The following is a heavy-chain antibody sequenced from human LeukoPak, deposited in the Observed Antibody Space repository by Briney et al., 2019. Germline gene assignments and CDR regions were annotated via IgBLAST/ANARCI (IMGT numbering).Heavy chain of an antibody. CDR1: GYTFTSYG. Sequence: GASVKVSCKASGYTFTSYGISWVRQAPGQGLEWMGWISAYNGNTNYAQKFQGRVTMTTDTSTSTAYMELRSLRSDDTAVYYCAREDYDILTGYHCLDYWGQGTLVTVSS. D-gene: IGHD3-9*01. CDR2: ISAYNGNT. J-gene: IGHJ4*02. CDR3: AREDYDILTGYHCLDY. V-gene: IGHV1-18*01.